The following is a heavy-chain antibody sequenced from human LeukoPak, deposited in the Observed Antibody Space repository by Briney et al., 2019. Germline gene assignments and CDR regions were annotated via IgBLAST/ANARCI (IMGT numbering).Heavy chain of an antibody. CDR3: ARQGSSGWLPHQNIYYYYMDV. J-gene: IGHJ6*03. CDR2: SYYIGST. V-gene: IGHV4-39*01. Sequence: PSETLSLTCTVSNDPINNTNYYWGWIRQPPGKGLECLGTSYYIGSTYYNPSLKSRVTISVDTSKNQFSLKLSSVTAADTAVYYCARQGSSGWLPHQNIYYYYMDVWGKGTTVTISS. D-gene: IGHD6-19*01. CDR1: NDPINNTNYY.